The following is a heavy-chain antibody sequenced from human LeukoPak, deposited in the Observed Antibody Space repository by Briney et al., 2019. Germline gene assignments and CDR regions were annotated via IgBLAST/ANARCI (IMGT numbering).Heavy chain of an antibody. CDR3: AKVLWELIDY. J-gene: IGHJ4*02. CDR2: ISSSSSTI. V-gene: IGHV3-48*01. Sequence: GGSLRLSYAASGFTFSSYSMNWVRQAPGKGLEWVSYISSSSSTIYYADSVKGRFTISRDNSKNTLYLQMNSLRAEDTAVYYCAKVLWELIDYWGQGTLVTVSS. D-gene: IGHD1-26*01. CDR1: GFTFSSYS.